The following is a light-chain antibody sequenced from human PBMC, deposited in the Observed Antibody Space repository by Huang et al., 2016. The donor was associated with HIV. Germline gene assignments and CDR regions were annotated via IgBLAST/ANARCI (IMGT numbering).Light chain of an antibody. CDR1: QSVSSS. CDR2: GAS. J-gene: IGKJ4*01. Sequence: EIVMTQSPGTLSVYPGERATLSCRASQSVSSSLAWYQQKPGQAPRLLIYGASTRATGIPARFSGSGSGTEFTLTISSLQSEDFAVYYCQQYNNWPLTFGGGTKVEI. V-gene: IGKV3-15*01. CDR3: QQYNNWPLT.